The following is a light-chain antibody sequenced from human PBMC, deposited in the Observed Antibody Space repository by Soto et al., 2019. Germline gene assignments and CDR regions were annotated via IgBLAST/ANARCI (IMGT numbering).Light chain of an antibody. Sequence: EIVLTQSPATLSLSPGERATLSCRASQSVSSYLAWYQQKPGQAPRLLIYDTSNRATGIPARFSSSGSGTDFTLTISSLGAEDCAVYYCQQRSNWPPIFTFGPGTKVDIK. CDR1: QSVSSY. J-gene: IGKJ3*01. V-gene: IGKV3-11*01. CDR3: QQRSNWPPIFT. CDR2: DTS.